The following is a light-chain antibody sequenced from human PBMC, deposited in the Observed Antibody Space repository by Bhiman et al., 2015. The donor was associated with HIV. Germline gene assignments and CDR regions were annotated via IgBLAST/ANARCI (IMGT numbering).Light chain of an antibody. Sequence: SYELTQPPSVSVSPGQTASITCSGDKVGDKYACWYQQKPGQSPVLVIYHDTKRPSGIPERFSGSNSGNTATLTISGTQAMDEADYYCQAWDSSTAVFGGGTKLTVL. J-gene: IGLJ3*02. V-gene: IGLV3-1*01. CDR3: QAWDSSTAV. CDR2: HDT. CDR1: KVGDKY.